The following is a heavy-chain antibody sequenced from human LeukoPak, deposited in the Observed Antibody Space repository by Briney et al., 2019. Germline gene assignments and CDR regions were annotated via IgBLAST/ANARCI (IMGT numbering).Heavy chain of an antibody. CDR3: ARDLLDDMITFGGVIDY. CDR2: ISSSGSTI. CDR1: GFTFSDYY. V-gene: IGHV3-11*04. D-gene: IGHD3-16*01. Sequence: GGSLRLSCAASGFTFSDYYMSWIRQAPGKGLEWVSYISSSGSTIYYADSVKGRFTISRDNAKNSLYLQMNSLRAEDTAVYYCARDLLDDMITFGGVIDYWGQGTLVTVSS. J-gene: IGHJ4*02.